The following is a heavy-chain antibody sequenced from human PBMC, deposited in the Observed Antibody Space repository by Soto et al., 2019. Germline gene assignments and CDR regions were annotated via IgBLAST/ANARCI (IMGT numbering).Heavy chain of an antibody. D-gene: IGHD1-1*01. V-gene: IGHV4-59*01. J-gene: IGHJ5*02. CDR2: IHYTGST. CDR1: GGSMSRYY. Sequence: LSLTCTVSGGSMSRYYWSWIRQPPGKGLEWIGNIHYTGSTNYNPSLKSRVTILLGTSTSQFSLKVSSVTAADTAVYYCARDLTISSTDGPLDPWGHGTLVTVSS. CDR3: ARDLTISSTDGPLDP.